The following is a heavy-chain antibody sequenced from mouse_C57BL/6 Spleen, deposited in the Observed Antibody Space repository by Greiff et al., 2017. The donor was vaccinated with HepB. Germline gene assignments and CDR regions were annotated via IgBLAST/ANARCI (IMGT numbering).Heavy chain of an antibody. CDR2: IYPGDGDT. V-gene: IGHV1-82*01. CDR1: GYAFSSSW. J-gene: IGHJ1*03. CDR3: ARGDSNPNWDFDG. Sequence: QVQLQQSGPELVKPGASVKISCKASGYAFSSSWMNWVKQRPGKGLEWIGRIYPGDGDTNYNGKFKGKATLTADKSSSTAYMQLSSLTSEDSAVYFCARGDSNPNWDFDGWGTGTTVTASS. D-gene: IGHD2-5*01.